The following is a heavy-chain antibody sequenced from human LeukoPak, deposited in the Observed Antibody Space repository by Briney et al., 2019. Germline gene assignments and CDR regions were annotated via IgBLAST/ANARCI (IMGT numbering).Heavy chain of an antibody. D-gene: IGHD6-6*01. CDR3: ARSGGSSSLGY. CDR1: GFTFSSYW. CDR2: INTDGSST. Sequence: GGSLRLSCAASGFTFSSYWMHWVRQAPGKGLVWVSHINTDGSSTTYADSVKGRLTISRDNAKNTLYLQMNSLRAEDTAVYYCARSGGSSSLGYWGQRTLVTVSS. V-gene: IGHV3-74*01. J-gene: IGHJ4*02.